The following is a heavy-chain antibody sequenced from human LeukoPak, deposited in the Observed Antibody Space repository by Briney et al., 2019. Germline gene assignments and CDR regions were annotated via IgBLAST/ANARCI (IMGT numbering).Heavy chain of an antibody. V-gene: IGHV4-30-2*01. Sequence: SQTLSLTCAVSGGSISSGGYSWSWIRQPPGKGLEWIGYIYHSGSTYYNLSLKSRVTISVDRSKNQFSLKLSSVTAADTAVYYCARAHSHYDFWSGTKNDAFDIWGQGTMVTVSS. CDR3: ARAHSHYDFWSGTKNDAFDI. J-gene: IGHJ3*02. CDR2: IYHSGST. CDR1: GGSISSGGYS. D-gene: IGHD3-3*01.